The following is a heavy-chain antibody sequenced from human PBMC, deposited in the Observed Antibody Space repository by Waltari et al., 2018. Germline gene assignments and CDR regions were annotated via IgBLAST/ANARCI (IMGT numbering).Heavy chain of an antibody. CDR3: VRDASWNIDY. Sequence: VQLVESGGGLVQPGGSLRLSCAASGFIFSSYWMHWVRQVPGKGLVWISRINGDGSFTDYADSVRGRFTISRDNAKTTLYLQMNSLEAEDTAVYFCVRDASWNIDYWGQGTLVTVSS. CDR2: INGDGSFT. D-gene: IGHD1-1*01. J-gene: IGHJ4*02. V-gene: IGHV3-74*01. CDR1: GFIFSSYW.